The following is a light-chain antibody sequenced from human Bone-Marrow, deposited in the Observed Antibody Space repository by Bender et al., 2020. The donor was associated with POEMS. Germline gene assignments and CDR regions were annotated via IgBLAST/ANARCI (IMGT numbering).Light chain of an antibody. V-gene: IGLV2-23*01. CDR3: CSYAGSSTYI. Sequence: QSALTQPASVSGSPGQSITISCTGTSSDVGGYNRVSWYQHHPGKAPKLIIYEDSKRPSEISDRFSASKSGNTASLTISGLQTEDEADFFCCSYAGSSTYIFGTGTQVTVL. CDR2: EDS. J-gene: IGLJ1*01. CDR1: SSDVGGYNR.